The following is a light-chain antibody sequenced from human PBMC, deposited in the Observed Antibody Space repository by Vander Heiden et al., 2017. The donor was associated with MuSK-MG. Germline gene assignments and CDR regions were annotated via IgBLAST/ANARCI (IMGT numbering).Light chain of an antibody. CDR2: DAS. J-gene: IGKJ4*01. CDR1: QSVSSY. Sequence: EIVLTQSPATLSLSPGERATLSCRASQSVSSYLAWYQQKPGQAPRLLIYDASNRATGIPARFSGSGSGTDFTLTISSLEPEDFAVYYDQQRSNWLFGGGTKVEIK. CDR3: QQRSNWL. V-gene: IGKV3-11*01.